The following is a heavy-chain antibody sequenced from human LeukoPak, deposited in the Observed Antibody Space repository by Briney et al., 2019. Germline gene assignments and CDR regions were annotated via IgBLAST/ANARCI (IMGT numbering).Heavy chain of an antibody. CDR3: ARDIFIVGSGSGSYNWFDP. J-gene: IGHJ5*02. V-gene: IGHV1-18*01. CDR2: INVYNGNT. CDR1: GYTFTNSG. D-gene: IGHD3-10*01. Sequence: ASVTVSCTASGYTFTNSGFSWVRQAPGQGLEWMGWINVYNGNTNYAKTLQDRVTLTTDTSTRIAYMELRSLRSDDTGVYYCARDIFIVGSGSGSYNWFDPWGQGTLVTVSS.